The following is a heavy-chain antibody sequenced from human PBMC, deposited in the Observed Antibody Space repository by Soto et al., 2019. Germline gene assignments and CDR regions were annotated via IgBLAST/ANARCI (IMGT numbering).Heavy chain of an antibody. J-gene: IGHJ6*02. CDR2: IIPMYGIA. CDR3: ARGYRNGYFYALDV. Sequence: QVQLVQSGAEVKKPGSSVKVSCKTYGGSFSDYAINWVRQAPGQGLEWMGGIIPMYGIANYAPKFQGRVTITADESTRTAYMEVSSLRSEDTALFYCARGYRNGYFYALDVWGQGTTVTVS. CDR1: GGSFSDYA. V-gene: IGHV1-69*01. D-gene: IGHD4-4*01.